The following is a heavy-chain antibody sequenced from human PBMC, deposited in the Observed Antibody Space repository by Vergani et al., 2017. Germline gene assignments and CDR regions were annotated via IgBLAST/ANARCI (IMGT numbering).Heavy chain of an antibody. D-gene: IGHD2-15*01. CDR1: GGSMSGYY. CDR2: MYHSGST. Sequence: QVRLQESGPGLVKPSETLSLTCSVSGGSMSGYYWSWIRQPPGKELEWIGYMYHSGSTNYNPSLETRVTISGDTSKNQFSLKLNSVTAADTAVYYCASKRGACRAAYCHSYDFWGPGTLVGVSS. V-gene: IGHV4-59*01. CDR3: ASKRGACRAAYCHSYDF. J-gene: IGHJ4*02.